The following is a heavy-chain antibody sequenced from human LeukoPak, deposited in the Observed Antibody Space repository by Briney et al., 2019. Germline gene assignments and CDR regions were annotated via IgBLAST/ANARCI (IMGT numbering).Heavy chain of an antibody. Sequence: PGGSLRLSCAASGFTFSSYSMNWVRQAPGKGLEWVSSISSSSSYIYYADSVKGRFTISRDNAKNSLYLQMNSLRAEDTAVYYCARSWVVPAAKTRGGDYYGMDVWGQGTTVTVSS. CDR2: ISSSSSYI. CDR1: GFTFSSYS. J-gene: IGHJ6*02. CDR3: ARSWVVPAAKTRGGDYYGMDV. D-gene: IGHD2-2*01. V-gene: IGHV3-21*01.